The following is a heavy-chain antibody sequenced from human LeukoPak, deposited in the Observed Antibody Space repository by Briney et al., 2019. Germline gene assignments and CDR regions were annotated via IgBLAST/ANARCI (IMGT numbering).Heavy chain of an antibody. J-gene: IGHJ6*03. D-gene: IGHD3-10*02. V-gene: IGHV3-11*04. CDR3: AELGITMIGGV. CDR2: ISSSGSTI. Sequence: GGSLRLSCAASGFTFSDYNMRWIRQAPGKGLEWVSYISSSGSTIYYADSVKGRFTISRDNAKNSLYLQMNSLRAEDTDVYYCAELGITMIGGVWGKGTTVPISS. CDR1: GFTFSDYN.